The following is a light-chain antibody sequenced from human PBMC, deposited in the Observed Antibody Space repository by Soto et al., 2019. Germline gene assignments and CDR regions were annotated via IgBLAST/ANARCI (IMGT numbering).Light chain of an antibody. CDR3: SSSTSRSTYL. J-gene: IGLJ1*01. CDR1: SSDVGAYSS. V-gene: IGLV2-14*03. Sequence: SALTQPASVSGSPGQSITISCTGTSSDVGAYSSVSWYQQHPDRAPKLIIYSVSHRSSGVSDRFSGSKFDNTASLTISGLHTEDEADYYCSSSTSRSTYLFGTGTKLTVL. CDR2: SVS.